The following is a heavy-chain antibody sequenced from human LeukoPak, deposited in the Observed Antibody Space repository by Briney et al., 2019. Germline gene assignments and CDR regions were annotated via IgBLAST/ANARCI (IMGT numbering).Heavy chain of an antibody. CDR3: ARKGPNGNSSGWYYYYYGMDV. CDR2: IIPIFGTA. Sequence: SVNVSCKASGGTFSSYAISWVRQAPGQGLEWMGGIIPIFGTANYAQKFQGRVTITADESTSTAYMELSSLRSDDTAVYYCARKGPNGNSSGWYYYYYGMDVWGQGTTVTVSS. D-gene: IGHD6-19*01. CDR1: GGTFSSYA. J-gene: IGHJ6*02. V-gene: IGHV1-69*13.